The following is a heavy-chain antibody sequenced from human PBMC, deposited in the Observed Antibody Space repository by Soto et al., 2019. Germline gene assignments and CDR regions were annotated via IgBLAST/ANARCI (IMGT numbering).Heavy chain of an antibody. CDR3: ARDLESYSPRRGAFDI. CDR2: IYSGGST. J-gene: IGHJ3*02. D-gene: IGHD1-26*01. V-gene: IGHV3-66*01. CDR1: GFTVSSNY. Sequence: GGSLRLSCAASGFTVSSNYMSWVRQAPGKGLEWVSVIYSGGSTYYADSVKGRFTIYRDNSKNTLYLQMNSLRAEDTAVYYCARDLESYSPRRGAFDIWGQGTMVTVSS.